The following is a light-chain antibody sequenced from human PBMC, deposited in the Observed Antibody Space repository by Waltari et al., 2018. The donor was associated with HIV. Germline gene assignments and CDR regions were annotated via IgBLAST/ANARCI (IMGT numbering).Light chain of an antibody. CDR3: SSYASGGSLL. CDR1: GSYLAVSNY. V-gene: IGLV2-14*01. CDR2: NTN. Sequence: QSALPQPASVSGSPGQSIPISCIGYGSYLAVSNYISWYQHPPDGAPRLVVFNTNSRPSGSPFRFAGSKSGNTASLTISGLQAEDEGIYYCSSYASGGSLLFGGGTKVTVL. J-gene: IGLJ3*02.